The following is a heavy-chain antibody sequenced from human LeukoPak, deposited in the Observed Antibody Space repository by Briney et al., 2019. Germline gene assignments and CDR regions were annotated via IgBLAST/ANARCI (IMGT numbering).Heavy chain of an antibody. CDR3: AGERKITIFGVACDY. CDR1: GYTFTGYY. D-gene: IGHD3-3*01. V-gene: IGHV1-2*06. Sequence: ASVKVSCKASGYTFTGYYIHWVRQAPGQGLEWMGRINPNGGGTNYAQKFQGRVTMTSDTSISTAYMELSRLRSDDTAVYYCAGERKITIFGVACDYWGQGTLVTVSS. CDR2: INPNGGGT. J-gene: IGHJ4*02.